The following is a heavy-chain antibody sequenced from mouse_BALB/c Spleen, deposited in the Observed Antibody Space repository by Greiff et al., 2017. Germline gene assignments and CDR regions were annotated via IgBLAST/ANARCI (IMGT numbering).Heavy chain of an antibody. CDR3: VVYDYDPFAY. J-gene: IGHJ3*01. Sequence: VMLVESGPGLVAPSQSLSITCTVSGFSLTSYDISWIRQPPGKGLEWLGVIWTGGGTNYNSAFMSRLSISKDNSKSQVFLKMNSLQTDDTAIYYCVVYDYDPFAYWGQGTLVTVSA. V-gene: IGHV2-9-2*01. CDR1: GFSLTSYD. CDR2: IWTGGGT. D-gene: IGHD2-4*01.